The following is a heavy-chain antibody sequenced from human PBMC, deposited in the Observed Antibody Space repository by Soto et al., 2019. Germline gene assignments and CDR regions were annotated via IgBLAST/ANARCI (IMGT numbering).Heavy chain of an antibody. CDR1: GGSISSHY. CDR3: ARDGREASGLDL. V-gene: IGHV4-59*11. J-gene: IGHJ6*02. Sequence: LTCTVSGGSISSHYWSWVRQAPGKGLEWIGHIYYRGSTSYNPSLRSRSTISVDTSNNQFSLKLNSVTTADTAVYYCARDGREASGLDLWGQGTKVTVSS. CDR2: IYYRGST. D-gene: IGHD1-26*01.